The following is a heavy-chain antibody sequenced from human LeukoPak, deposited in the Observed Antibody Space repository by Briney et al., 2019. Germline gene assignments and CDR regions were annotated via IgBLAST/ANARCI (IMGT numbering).Heavy chain of an antibody. D-gene: IGHD1-7*01. V-gene: IGHV4-30-2*01. CDR3: ATRRRTKLELGHDAFDI. J-gene: IGHJ3*02. CDR1: GGSISSGSYY. Sequence: PSETLSLTCTVSGGSISSGSYYWSWIRQPPGKGLEWIGYIYHSGSTYYNPSLKSRVTISVDRSKNQFSLKLSSVTAADTAVYYCATRRRTKLELGHDAFDIWGQGTMVTVSS. CDR2: IYHSGST.